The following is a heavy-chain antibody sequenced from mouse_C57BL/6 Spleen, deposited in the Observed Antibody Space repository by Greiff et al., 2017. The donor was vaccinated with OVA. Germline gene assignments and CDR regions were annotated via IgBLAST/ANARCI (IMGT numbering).Heavy chain of an antibody. CDR1: GYSFTDYN. J-gene: IGHJ1*03. CDR3: ARKYSKPTWYFDV. D-gene: IGHD2-5*01. CDR2: INPNYGTT. V-gene: IGHV1-39*01. Sequence: EVQLQQSGPELVKPGASVQISCQASGYSFTDYNMNWVKQSNGKSLEWIGVINPNYGTTSYNQKFKGKATLTVDQSSSTAYMQLNSLTSEDSAVDYCARKYSKPTWYFDVWGTGTTVTVSS.